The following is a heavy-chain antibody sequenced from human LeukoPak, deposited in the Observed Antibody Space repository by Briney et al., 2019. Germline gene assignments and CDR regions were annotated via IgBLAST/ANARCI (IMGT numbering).Heavy chain of an antibody. CDR1: GFTFSSYS. CDR3: ARDGGSGGPGENYYYYYGMDV. J-gene: IGHJ6*02. CDR2: ISSSSSYI. Sequence: GGSLRLSCTASGFTFSSYSMNWVRQAPGKGLEWVTPISSSSSYIYYADSVKGRFTISRDNAKNSLYLQMNSLRAEDTAVYYCARDGGSGGPGENYYYYYGMDVWGQGTTVTVSS. V-gene: IGHV3-21*01. D-gene: IGHD3-16*01.